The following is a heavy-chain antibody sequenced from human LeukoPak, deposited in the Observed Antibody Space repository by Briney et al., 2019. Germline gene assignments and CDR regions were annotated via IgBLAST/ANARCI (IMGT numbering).Heavy chain of an antibody. Sequence: GGSLRLSCAASGFTFSSYAMSWVRQAPGKGLEWVSAISGSGGSTYYADSVKGRFTISRDNSKNTLYLQTNSLRAEDTAVYYCAKDSGDYVGSFDYWGQGTLVTVSS. CDR3: AKDSGDYVGSFDY. J-gene: IGHJ4*02. V-gene: IGHV3-23*01. D-gene: IGHD4-17*01. CDR2: ISGSGGST. CDR1: GFTFSSYA.